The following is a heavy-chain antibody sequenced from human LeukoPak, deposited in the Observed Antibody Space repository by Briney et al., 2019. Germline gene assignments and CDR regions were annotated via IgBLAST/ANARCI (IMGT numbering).Heavy chain of an antibody. CDR3: AKVPLDCTNGVCYTGLGFDY. V-gene: IGHV3-30*18. D-gene: IGHD2-8*01. Sequence: GGSLRLSCVASGFTFSTYGMHWVRQAPGKGLEWVAVISYDGSNKYYADSVKGRFTISRDNSKNTLYLQMNSLRAEDTAVYYCAKVPLDCTNGVCYTGLGFDYWGQGTLVTVSS. CDR2: ISYDGSNK. J-gene: IGHJ4*02. CDR1: GFTFSTYG.